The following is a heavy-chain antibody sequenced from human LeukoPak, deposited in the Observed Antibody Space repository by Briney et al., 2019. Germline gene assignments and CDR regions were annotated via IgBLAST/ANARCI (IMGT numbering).Heavy chain of an antibody. CDR2: INHSGST. CDR1: GGSFSGHY. V-gene: IGHV4-34*01. D-gene: IGHD3-22*01. Sequence: SETLSLTCAVYGGSFSGHYWSWIRQPPGKGLEWIGEINHSGSTNYNPSLKSRVTISVDTSKNQFSLKLSSVTAAGTAVYYCARGVAYDSSGYYYNYYYYYMDVWGKGTTVTVSS. J-gene: IGHJ6*03. CDR3: ARGVAYDSSGYYYNYYYYYMDV.